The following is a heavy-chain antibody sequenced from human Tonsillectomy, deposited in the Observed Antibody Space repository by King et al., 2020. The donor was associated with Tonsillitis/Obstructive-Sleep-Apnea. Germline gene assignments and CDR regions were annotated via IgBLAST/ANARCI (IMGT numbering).Heavy chain of an antibody. D-gene: IGHD2-2*01. Sequence: VQLQESGPGLVKPSGTLSLTCAVSGASISSTYWWTWVRQPPGKGLEWIGEIYHSGSTNYNPSLKSRVTISVDTSKNQFSLKLSSVTAAATAVYYCASWYCSATSCYPKYYYYYYIDVWGKGTTVTVSS. CDR2: IYHSGST. V-gene: IGHV4-4*02. CDR1: GASISSTYW. J-gene: IGHJ6*03. CDR3: ASWYCSATSCYPKYYYYYYIDV.